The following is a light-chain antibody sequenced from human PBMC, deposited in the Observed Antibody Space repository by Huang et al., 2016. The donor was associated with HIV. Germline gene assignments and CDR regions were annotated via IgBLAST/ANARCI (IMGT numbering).Light chain of an antibody. Sequence: EIVMTRSPATLSVSPGERATLSCRASKNIGGSLAWYQKKPGQAPRLLIYEASTRATGIPARFSGSESGTDFTLTISSLQSEDFAVYYCQQYNDWSAVTFGGGTKVEI. CDR3: QQYNDWSAVT. J-gene: IGKJ4*01. CDR1: KNIGGS. V-gene: IGKV3-15*01. CDR2: EAS.